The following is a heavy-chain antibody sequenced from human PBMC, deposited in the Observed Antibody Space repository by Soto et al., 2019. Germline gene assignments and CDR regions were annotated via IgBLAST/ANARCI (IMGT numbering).Heavy chain of an antibody. CDR1: GYTLTELS. V-gene: IGHV1-24*01. J-gene: IGHJ4*02. Sequence: ASVKVSCKVSGYTLTELSMHWVRQAPGKGLEWMGGFDPEDGETIYAQKFQGRVTMTEDTSTDTAYMELSSLRSEDTAVYYCATTYQTLKYYYDSSGYPYYFDYWGLGTLVTVSS. D-gene: IGHD3-22*01. CDR2: FDPEDGET. CDR3: ATTYQTLKYYYDSSGYPYYFDY.